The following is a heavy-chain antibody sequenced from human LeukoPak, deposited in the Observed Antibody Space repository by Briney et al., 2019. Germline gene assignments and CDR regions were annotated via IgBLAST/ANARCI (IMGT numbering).Heavy chain of an antibody. V-gene: IGHV1-2*02. D-gene: IGHD5/OR15-5a*01. J-gene: IGHJ4*02. CDR1: GYTFTGYY. Sequence: ASVKVSCKASGYTFTGYYIHWVRQAPGQGLERMGWINPNSGGTNYAQSFQGRVTMTRDTSISTAYMELTSLRSDDTAVYYCATARDRNSVYSSFDYWGQGTLVTVSS. CDR3: ATARDRNSVYSSFDY. CDR2: INPNSGGT.